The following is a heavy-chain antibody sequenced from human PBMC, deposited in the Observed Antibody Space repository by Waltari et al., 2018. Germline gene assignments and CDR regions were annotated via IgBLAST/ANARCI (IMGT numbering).Heavy chain of an antibody. CDR3: AKDRQGASGWSGEITH. D-gene: IGHD6-19*01. CDR1: GFSFSTHW. Sequence: EVQLVESGGGSVQPGGSLRLSCAVSGFSFSTHWLNWVRQAPGKGPEWVAKISQDGSEKDYVDSVKGRFTISRDRSTNTVYLHMTSLTHEDAAVYYCAKDRQGASGWSGEITHWGPGTLVAVSS. V-gene: IGHV3-7*03. J-gene: IGHJ4*02. CDR2: ISQDGSEK.